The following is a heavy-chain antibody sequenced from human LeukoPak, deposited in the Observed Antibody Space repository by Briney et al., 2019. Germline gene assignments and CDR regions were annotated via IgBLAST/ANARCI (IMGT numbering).Heavy chain of an antibody. V-gene: IGHV3-23*01. CDR2: ISGSGGST. CDR3: AKGTGYTSSSGSVLDY. D-gene: IGHD6-6*01. CDR1: GFTFNNYA. J-gene: IGHJ4*02. Sequence: QPGVSLRLSCAASGFTFNNYAMNWVRQAPGKGLELVSVISGSGGSTHYADSVKGRFTISRDNSKNTLYLQMNSLRAEDTAVYYCAKGTGYTSSSGSVLDYWGQGTLVTVSS.